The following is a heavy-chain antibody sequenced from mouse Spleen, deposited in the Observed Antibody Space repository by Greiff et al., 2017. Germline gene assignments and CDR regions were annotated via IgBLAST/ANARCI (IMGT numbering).Heavy chain of an antibody. CDR2: ISSGGGST. V-gene: IGHV5-12-1*01. D-gene: IGHD1-1*01. CDR1: GFTFSSYY. CDR3: ARGDYYGSTWFAY. Sequence: EVMLVESGGGLVKLGGSLKLSCAASGFTFSSYYMSWVRQTPEKRLEWVASISSGGGSTYYPDSVKGRFTISRDNAKNTLYLQMSSLNSEDTAVYYCARGDYYGSTWFAYWGQGTLVTVSA. J-gene: IGHJ3*01.